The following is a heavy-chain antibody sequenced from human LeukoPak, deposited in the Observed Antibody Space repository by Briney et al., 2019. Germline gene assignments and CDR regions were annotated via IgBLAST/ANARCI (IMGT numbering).Heavy chain of an antibody. J-gene: IGHJ3*02. CDR2: TNQAGSEK. CDR1: GFRFGLYW. D-gene: IGHD4-17*01. CDR3: VRVLRDYVEAFDI. Sequence: GGSLRLSCTTSGFRFGLYWMSWVRQAPGKGLEWVANTNQAGSEKHYVDSVKGRVSISRDNAKSSLFLQMNSLRAEDTGIYYCVRVLRDYVEAFDIWGQGTMVTVSS. V-gene: IGHV3-7*01.